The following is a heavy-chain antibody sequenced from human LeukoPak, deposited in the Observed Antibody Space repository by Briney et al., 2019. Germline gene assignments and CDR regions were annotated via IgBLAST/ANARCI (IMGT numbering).Heavy chain of an antibody. V-gene: IGHV3-21*04. CDR2: ISSSSSYI. J-gene: IGHJ4*02. CDR1: GFTFSSYS. CDR3: AKDLCSSTSCYMFDY. D-gene: IGHD2-2*02. Sequence: GGSLRLSCAASGFTFSSYSMNWVRQAPGKGLEWVSSISSSSSYIYYADSVKGRFTISRDNAKNSLYLQMSSLRVEDMALYYCAKDLCSSTSCYMFDYWGQGTPVTVSS.